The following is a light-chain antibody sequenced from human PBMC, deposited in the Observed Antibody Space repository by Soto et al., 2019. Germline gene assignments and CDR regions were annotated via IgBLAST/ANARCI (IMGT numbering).Light chain of an antibody. CDR1: SSDVGAYNY. V-gene: IGLV2-8*01. CDR2: EVT. J-gene: IGLJ3*02. Sequence: QSALTQPPSASGSPGQSVTISCTGTSSDVGAYNYVSWYQQHAGKAPKLVIYEVTKRPSGVPDRFSGSKSANTASLTVSGLQAEEEAEYYCSSFASSNTWGFGGGTKLTVL. CDR3: SSFASSNTWG.